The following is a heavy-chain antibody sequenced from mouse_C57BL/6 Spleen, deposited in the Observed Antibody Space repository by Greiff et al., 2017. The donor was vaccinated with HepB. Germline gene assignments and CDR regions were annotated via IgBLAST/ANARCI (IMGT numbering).Heavy chain of an antibody. V-gene: IGHV5-4*01. CDR1: GFTFSSYA. J-gene: IGHJ3*01. Sequence: EVMLVESGGGLVKPGGSLKLSCAASGFTFSSYAMSWVRQTPEKRLEWVATISDGGSYTYYPDNVKGRFTISRDNAKNNLYLQMSHLKSEDTAMYYCARDRDYDVGFAYWGQGTLVTVSA. CDR2: ISDGGSYT. D-gene: IGHD2-4*01. CDR3: ARDRDYDVGFAY.